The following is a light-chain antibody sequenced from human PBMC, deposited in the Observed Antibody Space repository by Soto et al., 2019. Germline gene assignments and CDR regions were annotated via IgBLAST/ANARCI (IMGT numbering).Light chain of an antibody. CDR3: QQYGSSPTWT. V-gene: IGKV3-20*01. J-gene: IGKJ1*01. Sequence: EIVLPQSTGTLSLSPGERATLSCRASQSVSSSYLAWYQQKPGQAPRLLIYGASSRATGIPDRFSGSGSGTDFTLTISRLEPEDFAVYYCQQYGSSPTWTFGQGTKVDIK. CDR2: GAS. CDR1: QSVSSSY.